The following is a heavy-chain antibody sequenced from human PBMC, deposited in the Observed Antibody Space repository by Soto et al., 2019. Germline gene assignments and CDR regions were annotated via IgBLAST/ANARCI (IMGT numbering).Heavy chain of an antibody. V-gene: IGHV5-51*01. J-gene: IGHJ3*02. CDR3: GRRPQKWGVTGGAFEI. D-gene: IGHD3-10*01. CDR1: VAPFGSYA. CDR2: IYPGDSDT. Sequence: KDSGQGSVAPFGSYAIGWTRQMPGTGMEWMGIIYPGDSDTRNSPSFQGLVTISADKSSSTPYLQWISLKASVTAMYSCGRRPQKWGVTGGAFEIWGQGTMVTASS.